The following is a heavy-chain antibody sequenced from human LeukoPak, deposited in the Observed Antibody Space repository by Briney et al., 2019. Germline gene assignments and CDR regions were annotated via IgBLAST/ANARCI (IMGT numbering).Heavy chain of an antibody. J-gene: IGHJ6*02. D-gene: IGHD1-1*01. CDR2: IWYDGSNK. CDR3: ARPCGRRDYYYYYGMDV. V-gene: IGHV3-33*01. CDR1: GFTFSSYG. Sequence: GGSLRLSCAASGFTFSSYGMHWVRKAPGKGLEWVAVIWYDGSNKYYADSVKGRFTISRDNSKNTLYLQMNSLRAEDTAVYYCARPCGRRDYYYYYGMDVWGQGTTVTVSS.